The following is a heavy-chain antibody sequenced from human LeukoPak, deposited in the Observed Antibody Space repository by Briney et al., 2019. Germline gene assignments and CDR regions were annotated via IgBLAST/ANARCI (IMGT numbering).Heavy chain of an antibody. V-gene: IGHV3-21*01. CDR2: ISFSGGYI. CDR1: GFTFSSYG. CDR3: ARRATTERGHSYGLDY. J-gene: IGHJ4*02. D-gene: IGHD5-18*01. Sequence: GGSLRLSCAASGFTFSSYGMHWVRQAPGKGLEWVSSISFSGGYIYYADSLKGRITISRDNAKNSLYLQMNSLRAEDTAVYYCARRATTERGHSYGLDYWGQGTLVTVSS.